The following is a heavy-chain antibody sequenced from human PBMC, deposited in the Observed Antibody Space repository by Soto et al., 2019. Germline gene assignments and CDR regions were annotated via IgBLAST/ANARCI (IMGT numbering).Heavy chain of an antibody. Sequence: SETPSLTCTVSGGSISSYYWSWIRQPPGKGLEWIGYIYYSGSTNYNPSLKSRVTISVDTSKNQFSLKLSSVTAADTAVYYCARERGDYSDYWGQGTLVTVSS. J-gene: IGHJ4*02. V-gene: IGHV4-59*01. D-gene: IGHD4-17*01. CDR2: IYYSGST. CDR1: GGSISSYY. CDR3: ARERGDYSDY.